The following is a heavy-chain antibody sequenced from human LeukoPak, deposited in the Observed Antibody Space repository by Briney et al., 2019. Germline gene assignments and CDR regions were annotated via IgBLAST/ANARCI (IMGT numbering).Heavy chain of an antibody. CDR3: ARGESYTSSGYYY. J-gene: IGHJ4*02. D-gene: IGHD3-22*01. CDR2: FMPIFGTA. V-gene: IGHV1-69*05. Sequence: SVKVSCKASGGTFSNYAISWVLQAPGQGLEWMGRFMPIFGTANHAQKFQGRVTITTDESTTTAYMELSSLKSEDTAVYYCARGESYTSSGYYYWGQGTLVTVSS. CDR1: GGTFSNYA.